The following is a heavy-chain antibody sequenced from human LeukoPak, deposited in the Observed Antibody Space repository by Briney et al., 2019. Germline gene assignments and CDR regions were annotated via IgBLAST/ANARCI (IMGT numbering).Heavy chain of an antibody. Sequence: SETLSLTCTVSGGSISSSSYYWGWIRQPPGKGLEWIGSIYYSGSTYYNPSLKSRILFSVDTSQNQFSLKLNSVTAADTAVYYCVREILYCSGGSCYRGPFDNWGQGTLVTDSA. V-gene: IGHV4-39*07. CDR1: GGSISSSSYY. D-gene: IGHD2-15*01. CDR3: VREILYCSGGSCYRGPFDN. CDR2: IYYSGST. J-gene: IGHJ4*02.